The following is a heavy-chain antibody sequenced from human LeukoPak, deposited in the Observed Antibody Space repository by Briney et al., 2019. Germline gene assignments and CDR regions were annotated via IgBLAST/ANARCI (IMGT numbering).Heavy chain of an antibody. V-gene: IGHV3-53*05. Sequence: GGPLRLSCTVSGFTVSSNSMSWVRQAPGKGLEWVSFIYSGGNTHYSDSVKGRFTISRDNSKNTLYLQMNSLRAEDTAVYYCAKDRRVLGYYFDYWGQGTLVTVSS. CDR1: GFTVSSNS. D-gene: IGHD2-21*01. J-gene: IGHJ4*02. CDR3: AKDRRVLGYYFDY. CDR2: IYSGGNT.